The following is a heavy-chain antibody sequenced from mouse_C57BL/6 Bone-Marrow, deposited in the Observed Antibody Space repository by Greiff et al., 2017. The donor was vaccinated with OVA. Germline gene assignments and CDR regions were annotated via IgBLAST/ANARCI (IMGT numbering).Heavy chain of an antibody. Sequence: DVQLQESGPVLVKPGASVKMSCTASGYTFTDYYMNWVKQSHGKSLEWIGVINPYNGGTSYNQKFKGKATLTVDKSSSTAYMELNSLTSEDSAVYYCARMGEGYGSSYEYFDVWGTGTTVTVSS. D-gene: IGHD1-1*01. J-gene: IGHJ1*03. V-gene: IGHV1-19*01. CDR2: INPYNGGT. CDR3: ARMGEGYGSSYEYFDV. CDR1: GYTFTDYY.